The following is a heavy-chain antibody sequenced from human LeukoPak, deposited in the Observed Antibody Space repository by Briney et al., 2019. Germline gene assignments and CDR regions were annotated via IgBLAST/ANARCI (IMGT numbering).Heavy chain of an antibody. CDR2: IAADGKDK. D-gene: IGHD6-13*01. J-gene: IGHJ4*02. CDR1: GFTFSSHA. CDR3: GRDPQIAAVYYFDF. V-gene: IGHV3-30*03. Sequence: GGSLTLSCAGSGFTFSSHALHWVRQIPGKGLEGVAGIAADGKDKHYGDSVRDRFTVSRDKSKNMLYLQMNRLRPEDTAVYYCGRDPQIAAVYYFDFWGQGSLVTVSS.